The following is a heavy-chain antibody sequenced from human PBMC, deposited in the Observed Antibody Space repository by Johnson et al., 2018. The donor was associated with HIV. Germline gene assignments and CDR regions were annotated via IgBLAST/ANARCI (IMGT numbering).Heavy chain of an antibody. V-gene: IGHV3-30-3*02. Sequence: QVQLVESGGGVVQPGRSLRLACAASAFTFSNYAMHWVRQAPGKGLEWVAVISYDGSSKYYAESLKGRISISRDNSMNTLYLQMNSLRAEDTAVYYCAKRQGGGAFDIWGQGTMVTVSS. CDR3: AKRQGGGAFDI. CDR1: AFTFSNYA. J-gene: IGHJ3*02. CDR2: ISYDGSSK. D-gene: IGHD2-15*01.